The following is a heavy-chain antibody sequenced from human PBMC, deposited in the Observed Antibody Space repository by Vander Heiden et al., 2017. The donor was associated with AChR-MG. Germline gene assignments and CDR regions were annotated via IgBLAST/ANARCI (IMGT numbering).Heavy chain of an antibody. CDR1: GFTFTNYA. CDR2: ISASGSST. D-gene: IGHD6-19*01. J-gene: IGHJ6*03. V-gene: IGHV3-23*01. CDR3: AKHQGSGYYYYYMDV. Sequence: EVQLLESGGGLAQPGGSLRLSCAASGFTFTNYAMSWVRQAPGKGLEWVSAISASGSSTSYADSMKGRFTSSRDNSKNTLYLQMNSLRADDTAVYFCAKHQGSGYYYYYMDVWGNGTTVTVSS.